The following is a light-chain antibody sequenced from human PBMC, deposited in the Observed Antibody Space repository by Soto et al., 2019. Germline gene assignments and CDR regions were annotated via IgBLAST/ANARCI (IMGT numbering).Light chain of an antibody. V-gene: IGLV2-14*01. J-gene: IGLJ1*01. CDR3: SSYTSSSTHYV. Sequence: QSALTQPASVSGSPGQSITISCTGTSSDVGGYKYVSWYQQHPGKAPRLMIYEVSTRPSGVSYRFSGSKSGNTASLTISGLQGEDEADYYCSSYTSSSTHYVFGPGTTVTVL. CDR1: SSDVGGYKY. CDR2: EVS.